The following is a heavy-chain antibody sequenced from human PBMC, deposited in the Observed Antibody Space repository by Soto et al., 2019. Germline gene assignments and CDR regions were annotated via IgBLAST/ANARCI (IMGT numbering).Heavy chain of an antibody. J-gene: IGHJ6*04. CDR1: GGSISSYY. CDR2: IYYSGST. D-gene: IGHD2-2*01. Sequence: QVQLQESGPGLVKPSETLSLTCTVSGGSISSYYWSWIRQPPGKGLEWIGYIYYSGSTNYNPSLKSRVTISVDTSKNQFSLKLSSVTAADTAVYYCARYLVVPAAIIMDVWGKGTTVTVSS. CDR3: ARYLVVPAAIIMDV. V-gene: IGHV4-59*08.